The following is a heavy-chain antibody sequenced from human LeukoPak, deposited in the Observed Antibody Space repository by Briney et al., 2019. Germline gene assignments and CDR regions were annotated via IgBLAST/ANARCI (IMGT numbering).Heavy chain of an antibody. CDR2: IYYSGST. Sequence: SETLSLTCTVSGGSSSSYYWSWIRQPPGKGLEWIGYIYYSGSTNYNPSLKSRVTISVDTSKNQFSLKLSSMTAADTAVYYCARHWDYCGGDCSDWFDPWGQGTLVTVSS. J-gene: IGHJ5*02. CDR3: ARHWDYCGGDCSDWFDP. D-gene: IGHD2-21*02. V-gene: IGHV4-59*08. CDR1: GGSSSSYY.